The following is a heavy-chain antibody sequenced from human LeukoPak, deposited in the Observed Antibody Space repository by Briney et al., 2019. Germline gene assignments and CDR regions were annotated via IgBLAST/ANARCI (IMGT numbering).Heavy chain of an antibody. CDR3: ARDLGYCTNGVCHTRFDY. D-gene: IGHD2-8*01. CDR2: IYSNGNT. Sequence: AASAFTVSSSFMSWVRQAPGKGLEWVSIIYSNGNTHYADSVRGRFTISRDNSMNTLYLQMNNLRAEDTAVYYCARDLGYCTNGVCHTRFDYWGQGTLVAVSS. V-gene: IGHV3-53*01. CDR1: AFTVSSSF. J-gene: IGHJ4*02.